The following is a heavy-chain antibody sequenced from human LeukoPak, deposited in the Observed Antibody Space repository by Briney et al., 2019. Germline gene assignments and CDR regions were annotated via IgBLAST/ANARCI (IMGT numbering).Heavy chain of an antibody. CDR3: ARGMDCSSTSCYRFYNWFDP. D-gene: IGHD2-2*02. CDR1: GGSISSGDYY. J-gene: IGHJ5*02. CDR2: ICYGGST. V-gene: IGHV4-30-4*01. Sequence: PSETLSLTCTVSGGSISSGDYYWSWIRQPPGKGLEWIGYICYGGSTYYNPSLKSRVTISVDTSKNQFSLKLSSVTAADTAVYYCARGMDCSSTSCYRFYNWFDPWGQGTLVTVSS.